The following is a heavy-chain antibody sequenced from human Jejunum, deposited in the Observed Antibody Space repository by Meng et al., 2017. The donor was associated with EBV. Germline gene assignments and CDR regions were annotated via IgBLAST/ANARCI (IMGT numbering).Heavy chain of an antibody. V-gene: IGHV4-4*02. CDR2: IYHDGSS. D-gene: IGHD2-15*01. J-gene: IGHJ4*02. CDR3: ARVRCSGGSCFYFDY. Sequence: QLQLQESGPGLVKPSETLPLTCTVSGGSISSSDWWTWVRQPPGEGLEWMGEIYHDGSSNYSPSLKSRVTILLDKSENHFSLKLNSVTAADTAVYYCARVRCSGGSCFYFDYWGQGALVTVSS. CDR1: GGSISSSDW.